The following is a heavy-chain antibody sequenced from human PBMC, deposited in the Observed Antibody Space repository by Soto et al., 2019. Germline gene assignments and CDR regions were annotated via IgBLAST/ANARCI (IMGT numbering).Heavy chain of an antibody. D-gene: IGHD1-26*01. V-gene: IGHV3-23*01. J-gene: IGHJ4*02. CDR1: GFTFSNFT. CDR3: AKDRVGGTYPYYFDY. CDR2: TSSTGGTS. Sequence: GGSLRLSCAASGFTFSNFTMSWVRQAPGKGLEWVSGTSSTGGTSSYADSVKGRFTISRDNTKNTLYLQMSSLRAEDTAVYYCAKDRVGGTYPYYFDYWGQGSVVTVSS.